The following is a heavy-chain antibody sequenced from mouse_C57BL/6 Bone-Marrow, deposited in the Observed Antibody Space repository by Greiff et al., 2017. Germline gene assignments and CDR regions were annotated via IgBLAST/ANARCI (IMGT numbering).Heavy chain of an antibody. J-gene: IGHJ4*01. V-gene: IGHV2-2*01. Sequence: VQLQQSGPGLVQPSQSLSITCTVSGFSLTSYGVHWVRQSPGKGLEWLGVIWSGGSTDYNAAFISRLSISKDNSKSQVFFKMNSLQADETAIYYGARKNYYGSSWNYYAMDYWGQGTSVTVSS. CDR1: GFSLTSYG. D-gene: IGHD1-1*01. CDR3: ARKNYYGSSWNYYAMDY. CDR2: IWSGGST.